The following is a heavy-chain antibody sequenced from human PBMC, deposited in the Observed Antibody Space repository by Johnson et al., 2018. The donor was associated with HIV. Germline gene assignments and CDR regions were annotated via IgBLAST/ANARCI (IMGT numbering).Heavy chain of an antibody. V-gene: IGHV3-30*01. Sequence: ADSVKGRFTISRDNSKNTLYLQMNSLRAEDTAVYYCARDNWNEDIWGQGTMVTVSS. J-gene: IGHJ3*02. D-gene: IGHD1-20*01. CDR3: ARDNWNEDI.